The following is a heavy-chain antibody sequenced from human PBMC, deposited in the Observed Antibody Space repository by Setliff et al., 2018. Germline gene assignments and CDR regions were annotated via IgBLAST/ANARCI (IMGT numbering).Heavy chain of an antibody. CDR2: IKSKREGETA. CDR1: GLTFNNAW. D-gene: IGHD3-16*02. CDR3: TTGPRESRGYLHWFDS. Sequence: SLRLSCMASGLTFNNAWMRWVRQRPGKGLEWIGRIKSKREGETADFAAAVKGRFSLSRDDSKQTVYLHMKSLKTEDTGVYYCTTGPRESRGYLHWFDSWGQGTLVTVSS. J-gene: IGHJ5*01. V-gene: IGHV3-15*01.